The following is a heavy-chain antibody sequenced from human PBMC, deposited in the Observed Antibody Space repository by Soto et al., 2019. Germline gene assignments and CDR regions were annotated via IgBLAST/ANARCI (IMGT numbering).Heavy chain of an antibody. D-gene: IGHD3-22*01. CDR2: IHYSGRT. CDR1: GGSITSGAYY. J-gene: IGHJ5*02. CDR3: ARYYFDSSGYSNWFDP. V-gene: IGHV4-31*11. Sequence: TLSLTGAVSGGSITSGAYYWTWILQHPGKGLEWIAYIHYSGRTHYNPSLKSRVTISVDTSNNQFSLKLSSVTAADTAVYYCARYYFDSSGYSNWFDPWGQGTLVTVS.